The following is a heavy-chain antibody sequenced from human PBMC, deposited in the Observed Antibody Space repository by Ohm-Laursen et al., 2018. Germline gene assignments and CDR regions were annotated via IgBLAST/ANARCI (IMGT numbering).Heavy chain of an antibody. Sequence: SLRLSCSASGFTFSSFAMSWVRQAPGKGLEWVSAISGSGNTYYADSVKGRFTISRDNSENTVYFQMNDLRAEDTALYYCAKARSAVVFAASNHWGQGALVIVSS. D-gene: IGHD2-15*01. V-gene: IGHV3-23*01. CDR2: ISGSGNT. J-gene: IGHJ5*02. CDR1: GFTFSSFA. CDR3: AKARSAVVFAASNH.